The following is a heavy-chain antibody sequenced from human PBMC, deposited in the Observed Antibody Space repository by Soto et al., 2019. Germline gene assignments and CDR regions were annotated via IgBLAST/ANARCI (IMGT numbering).Heavy chain of an antibody. CDR3: ARSDEEDIVVVVAATNGMDV. CDR2: ISAYNGNT. CDR1: GYTFTSYG. Sequence: QVQLVQSGAEVKKPGASVKVSCKASGYTFTSYGISWVRQAPGQGLEWMGWISAYNGNTNYAQKLQGRVTMTTDTSTSTAYMELRSLRCDDTVVYYCARSDEEDIVVVVAATNGMDVWGQRTMVTVSS. J-gene: IGHJ6*02. V-gene: IGHV1-18*01. D-gene: IGHD2-15*01.